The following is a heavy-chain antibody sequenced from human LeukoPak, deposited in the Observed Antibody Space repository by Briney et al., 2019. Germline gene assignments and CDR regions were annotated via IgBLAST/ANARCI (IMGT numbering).Heavy chain of an antibody. CDR3: ARETAA. Sequence: GGSLRLSCAASGFTFSSYAMGGVRQAPGKGLECVSAISDDSTKTSYADSVRGRFTISRDNSKSTLYLQRNSLRAEDTAVYYCARETAAWGQGTTVTVSS. J-gene: IGHJ6*02. CDR2: ISDDSTKT. V-gene: IGHV3-23*01. CDR1: GFTFSSYA. D-gene: IGHD1-1*01.